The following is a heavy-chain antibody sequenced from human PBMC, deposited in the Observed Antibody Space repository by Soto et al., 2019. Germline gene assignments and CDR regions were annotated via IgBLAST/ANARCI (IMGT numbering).Heavy chain of an antibody. D-gene: IGHD4-17*01. CDR1: GGSFSGYY. V-gene: IGHV4-34*01. CDR3: ARRLNYGDYPNYFDY. Sequence: HSETLSLTCAVYGGSFSGYYWSWIRQPPGKGLEWIGEINHSGSTNYNPSLKSRVTISVDTSKNQFSLKLSSVTAADTAVYYCARRLNYGDYPNYFDYWGQGTLVTISS. CDR2: INHSGST. J-gene: IGHJ4*02.